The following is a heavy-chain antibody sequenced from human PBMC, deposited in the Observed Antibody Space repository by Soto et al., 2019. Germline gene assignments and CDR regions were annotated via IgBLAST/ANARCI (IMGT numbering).Heavy chain of an antibody. CDR1: GFTFSSYA. CDR2: ISGSGGST. V-gene: IGHV3-23*01. Sequence: GGSLRLSCAASGFTFSSYAMSWVRQAPGKGLEWVSAISGSGGSTYYADSVKGRFTISRDNSKNTLYLQMNSLRAEDTAVYYCAKDPLPFYTSGWHTNWLDPGGKETLFTVPS. J-gene: IGHJ5*02. D-gene: IGHD6-19*01. CDR3: AKDPLPFYTSGWHTNWLDP.